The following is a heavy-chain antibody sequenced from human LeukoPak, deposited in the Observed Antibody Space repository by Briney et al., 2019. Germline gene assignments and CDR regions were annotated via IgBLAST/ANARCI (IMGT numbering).Heavy chain of an antibody. CDR2: IYSGGST. CDR3: ARGRYSYGYGMDV. D-gene: IGHD5-18*01. V-gene: IGHV3-53*04. CDR1: GFTVSSNY. Sequence: GGSLRLSCAASGFTVSSNYMSWVRQAPGKGLEWVSVIYSGGSTYYADSVKGRFTISRRNSKNTLYLQMNSLRAEDTAVYYCARGRYSYGYGMDVWGQGTTVTVSS. J-gene: IGHJ6*02.